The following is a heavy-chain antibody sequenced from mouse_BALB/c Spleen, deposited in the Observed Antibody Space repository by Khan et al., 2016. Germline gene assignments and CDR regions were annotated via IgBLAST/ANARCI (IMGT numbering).Heavy chain of an antibody. J-gene: IGHJ3*01. Sequence: EVQLQESGPSLVKPSQTLSLTCSVTGYSITNNYWIWSRKYPGDKLEYMGYISYSGGSYYNPSFISRIFITRDTSKNQYNVQVHYACTEDTATFYCARSSRSDGGFAYWGQGTQVTVSA. D-gene: IGHD1-1*01. CDR3: ARSSRSDGGFAY. V-gene: IGHV3-8*02. CDR2: ISYSGGS. CDR1: GYSITNNY.